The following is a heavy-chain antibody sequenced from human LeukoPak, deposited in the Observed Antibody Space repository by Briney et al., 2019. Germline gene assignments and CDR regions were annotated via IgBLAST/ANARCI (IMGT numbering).Heavy chain of an antibody. V-gene: IGHV3-21*01. CDR3: ARDRIAARPLDY. J-gene: IGHJ4*02. Sequence: GGSLRLSCAASGFTFSSYSMNWVRQAPGKGLEWVSSISSSSYIYYADSVKGRFTISRDNAKNSLYLQMNGLRAEDTAVYYCARDRIAARPLDYWGQGTLVTVSS. D-gene: IGHD6-6*01. CDR1: GFTFSSYS. CDR2: ISSSSYI.